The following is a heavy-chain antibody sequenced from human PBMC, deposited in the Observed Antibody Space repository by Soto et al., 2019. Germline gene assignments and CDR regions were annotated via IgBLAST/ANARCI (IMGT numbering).Heavy chain of an antibody. J-gene: IGHJ4*02. CDR2: ISSSGSTI. V-gene: IGHV3-48*03. D-gene: IGHD2-21*01. Sequence: EVQLVESGGGLVQPGGSLRLSCAASGFTFSSYEMNWVRQAPGKGLEWVSYISSSGSTIYYADSVKGRFTISRDNAKNSLYLQMNSLRAEDTAVYYCARADYPRLYFDYWGQGTLVTVSS. CDR1: GFTFSSYE. CDR3: ARADYPRLYFDY.